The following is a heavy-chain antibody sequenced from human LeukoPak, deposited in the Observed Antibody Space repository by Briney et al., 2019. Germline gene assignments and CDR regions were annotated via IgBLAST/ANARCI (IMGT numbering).Heavy chain of an antibody. J-gene: IGHJ4*02. CDR1: GGSISSYY. V-gene: IGHV4-59*01. CDR2: IYDSGKT. Sequence: TPSETLSLTCTVSGGSISSYYWSRIRQSPGKGLEWMGYIYDSGKTDYNPSLKSRVTISLETSKNQFSLKVSSVTAGDTAVYYCARGGMDRSSSDFFDHWGQGIQVTVSS. D-gene: IGHD6-6*01. CDR3: ARGGMDRSSSDFFDH.